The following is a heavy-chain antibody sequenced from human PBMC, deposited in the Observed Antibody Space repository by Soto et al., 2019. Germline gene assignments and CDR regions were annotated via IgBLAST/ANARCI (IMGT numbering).Heavy chain of an antibody. CDR1: GFTFSSYA. CDR3: ATDDAGLWFHTSYFDY. Sequence: GGSLRLSCAASGFTFSSYAMSWVRQAPGKGLEWVSAISGSGGSTYYADSVKGRFTISRDNSKNTLYLQMNSLRAEDTAVYYCATDDAGLWFHTSYFDYWGQGTLVTVSS. V-gene: IGHV3-23*01. D-gene: IGHD2-21*01. CDR2: ISGSGGST. J-gene: IGHJ4*02.